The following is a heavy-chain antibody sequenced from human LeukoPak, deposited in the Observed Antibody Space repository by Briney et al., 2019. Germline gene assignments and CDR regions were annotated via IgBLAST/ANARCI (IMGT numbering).Heavy chain of an antibody. CDR3: ARDKLVRAHYYYYGMDV. J-gene: IGHJ6*02. D-gene: IGHD6-6*01. V-gene: IGHV4-30-4*01. CDR1: GGSISSGDYY. CDR2: IYYSGST. Sequence: SQTLSLTCTVSGGSISSGDYYWSWIRQPPGKGLEWIGYIYYSGSTYYNPSLKRRVTISVDTSKNQFSLKLSSVTAADTAVYYCARDKLVRAHYYYYGMDVWGQGTTVTVSS.